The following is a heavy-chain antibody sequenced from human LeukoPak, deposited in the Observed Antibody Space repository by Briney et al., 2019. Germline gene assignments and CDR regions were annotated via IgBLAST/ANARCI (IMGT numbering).Heavy chain of an antibody. CDR3: ARGGYQLLWY. Sequence: GRSLRLSCAPAAFTFSTGWMGWVRQVPGAGLEWVARIKQDGSEKSYVESVKGRFTISRDNAKTSLYLQMNSLRAEDTAVYYCARGGYQLLWYWGEGTLVTVSS. V-gene: IGHV3-7*04. D-gene: IGHD2-2*01. J-gene: IGHJ4*02. CDR2: IKQDGSEK. CDR1: AFTFSTGW.